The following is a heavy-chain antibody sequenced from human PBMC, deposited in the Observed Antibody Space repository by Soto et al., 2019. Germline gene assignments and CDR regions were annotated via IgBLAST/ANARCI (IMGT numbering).Heavy chain of an antibody. D-gene: IGHD3-22*01. J-gene: IGHJ4*02. CDR2: INPSGGST. CDR1: GYTFTSYY. CDR3: ARDGSRINDYDSSGYYFDY. V-gene: IGHV1-46*03. Sequence: AASVKVSCKASGYTFTSYYMHWARQAPGQGLEWMGIINPSGGSTSYAQKFQGRVTMTRDTSTSTVYMELSSLRSEDTAVYYCARDGSRINDYDSSGYYFDYWGQGTLVTVSS.